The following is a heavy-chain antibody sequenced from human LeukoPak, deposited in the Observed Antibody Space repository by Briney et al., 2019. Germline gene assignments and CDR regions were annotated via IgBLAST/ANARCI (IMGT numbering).Heavy chain of an antibody. D-gene: IGHD3-3*01. CDR3: ATEFLFWSGYFI. CDR2: FDPEDGET. V-gene: IGHV1-24*01. CDR1: GYTLTELS. Sequence: ASVKVSCKVSGYTLTELSMHWVRQAPGKGLEWMGGFDPEDGETIYAQKSQGRVTMTEDTSTDTAYMELSSLRSEDTAVYYCATEFLFWSGYFIWGQGTLVTVSS. J-gene: IGHJ4*02.